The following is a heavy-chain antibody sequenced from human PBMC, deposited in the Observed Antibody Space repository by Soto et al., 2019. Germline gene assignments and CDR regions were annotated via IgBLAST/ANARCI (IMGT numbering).Heavy chain of an antibody. CDR3: AGAFDF. J-gene: IGHJ3*01. CDR2: ISSNSDTR. V-gene: IGHV3-48*01. Sequence: GRSRRLAWAASGFTLGIYNMNWVRQAPGNVLEWVSYISSNSDTRYYADSVKGRFTISRDNAKDSLYLQMDSLRAEDTAVYYCAGAFDFWGQGTMVTVSS. CDR1: GFTLGIYN.